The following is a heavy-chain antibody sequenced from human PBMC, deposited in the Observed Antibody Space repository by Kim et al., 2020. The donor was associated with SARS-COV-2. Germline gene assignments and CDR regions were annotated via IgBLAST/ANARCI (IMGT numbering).Heavy chain of an antibody. D-gene: IGHD3-22*01. CDR1: GYRFTSYW. CDR2: IYPGDSQS. J-gene: IGHJ4*02. V-gene: IGHV5-51*01. CDR3: ARQEDDYSSAPFDY. Sequence: GESLKISCKGSGYRFTSYWIAWVRQMPGKGLEWMGIIYPGDSQSRYSPSFEGQVTISADKSIATAYLQWNSLKASDTAIYYCARQEDDYSSAPFDYWGQG.